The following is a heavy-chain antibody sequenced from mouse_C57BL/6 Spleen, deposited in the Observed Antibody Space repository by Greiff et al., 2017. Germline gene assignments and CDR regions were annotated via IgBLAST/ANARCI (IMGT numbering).Heavy chain of an antibody. CDR1: GFNIKDYY. CDR3: APYYTAFWFAY. CDR2: IDPEDGET. J-gene: IGHJ3*01. Sequence: EVQGVESGAELVKPGASVKLSCTASGFNIKDYYMHWVKQRTEQGLEWIGRIDPEDGETKYAPKFQGKATITADTSSNTAYLQLSSLTSEDTAVYYCAPYYTAFWFAYWGQGTLVTVSA. V-gene: IGHV14-2*01. D-gene: IGHD2-12*01.